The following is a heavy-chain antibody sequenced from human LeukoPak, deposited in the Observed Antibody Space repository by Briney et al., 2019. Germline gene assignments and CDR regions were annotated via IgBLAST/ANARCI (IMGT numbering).Heavy chain of an antibody. D-gene: IGHD5-18*01. Sequence: ASVKVSCKASGYTFTSYAMHWVRQAPGQRLEWMGWINAGNGNTKYPQKFQGRVTITRDTSASTAYMELSSLRSEDTAVYYCARGNRQLRFDYWGQGTLVTVSS. CDR2: INAGNGNT. V-gene: IGHV1-3*01. J-gene: IGHJ4*02. CDR3: ARGNRQLRFDY. CDR1: GYTFTSYA.